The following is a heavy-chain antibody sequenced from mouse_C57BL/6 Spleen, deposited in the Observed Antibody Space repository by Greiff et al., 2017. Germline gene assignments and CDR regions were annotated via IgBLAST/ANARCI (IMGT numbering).Heavy chain of an antibody. Sequence: QVQLKQPGAELVKPGASVKMSCKASGYTFTSYWITWVKQRPGQGLEWIGDIYPGSGSTNYNEKFKSKATLTVDTSSSTAYMQLSSLTSEDSAVYYCARSRYGSRDYAMDYWGQGTSVTVSS. V-gene: IGHV1-55*01. CDR2: IYPGSGST. J-gene: IGHJ4*01. CDR1: GYTFTSYW. CDR3: ARSRYGSRDYAMDY. D-gene: IGHD1-1*01.